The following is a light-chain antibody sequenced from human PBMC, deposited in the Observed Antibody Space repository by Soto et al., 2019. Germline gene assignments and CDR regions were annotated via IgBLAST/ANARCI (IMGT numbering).Light chain of an antibody. V-gene: IGKV3-20*01. CDR2: DAS. Sequence: EIVLTQSPGTLSLSPGERATLSCRASQSVSSSYLDWYQQKPGQAPRLLIYDASSRATGIPDRFSGSGSGTDFTLTISRLEPEDFAVYYCQQYGSSPRTFGQGPKVEIK. CDR1: QSVSSSY. CDR3: QQYGSSPRT. J-gene: IGKJ1*01.